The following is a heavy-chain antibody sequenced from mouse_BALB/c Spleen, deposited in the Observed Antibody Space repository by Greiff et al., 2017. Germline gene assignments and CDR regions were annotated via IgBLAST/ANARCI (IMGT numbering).Heavy chain of an antibody. D-gene: IGHD1-1*01. CDR3: ARGGFITTVVATNYAMDY. V-gene: IGHV1-14*01. CDR1: GYTFTSYV. Sequence: EVQLQQSGPELVKPGASVKMSCKASGYTFTSYVMHWVQQKPGQGLEWIGYINPYNDGTKYNEKFKGKATLTSDKSSSTAYMELSSLTSEDSAVYYCARGGFITTVVATNYAMDYWGQGTSVTVSS. CDR2: INPYNDGT. J-gene: IGHJ4*01.